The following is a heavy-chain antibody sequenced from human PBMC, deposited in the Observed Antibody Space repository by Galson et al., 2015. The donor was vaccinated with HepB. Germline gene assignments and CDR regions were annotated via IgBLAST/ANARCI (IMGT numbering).Heavy chain of an antibody. D-gene: IGHD3-3*01. CDR1: GYTFTGYY. CDR2: INPNSGVT. CDR3: ARDLFTIFGVAFAKPHFQH. V-gene: IGHV1-2*02. Sequence: SVKVSCKASGYTFTGYYLHWVRQAPGQGLEWMGWINPNSGVTNYAQKLQGRVTMTRDTSISTAYMDLSRLTSDDTAVYYCARDLFTIFGVAFAKPHFQHWGQGTLVAVSS. J-gene: IGHJ1*01.